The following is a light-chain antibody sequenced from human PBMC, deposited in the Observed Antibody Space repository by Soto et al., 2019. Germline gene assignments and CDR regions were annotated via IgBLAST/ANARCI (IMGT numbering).Light chain of an antibody. J-gene: IGKJ2*01. CDR3: HEYDDGAYT. CDR2: GAS. CDR1: QSVSSN. V-gene: IGKV3-15*01. Sequence: EIVMTQSPATLSRTPGERATLACRASQSVSSNVAWYQQIPGQTPRLLIYGASTRATGIPVRFSGSGSGTECTLTTGDPQSEDFAVYYCHEYDDGAYTFGQGTKVDIK.